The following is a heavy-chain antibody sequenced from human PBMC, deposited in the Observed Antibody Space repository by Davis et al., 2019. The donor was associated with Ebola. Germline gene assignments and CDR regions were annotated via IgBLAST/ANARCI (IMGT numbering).Heavy chain of an antibody. Sequence: GGSLRLSCAASGFTVSSNYMSWVRQAPGKGLEWVSVIYSGGSTYYADSVKGRFTISRDNSKNTLYLQMNSLRAEDTAVYYCARTDYGGNSPFDYWGQGTLVTVSS. CDR1: GFTVSSNY. V-gene: IGHV3-53*01. D-gene: IGHD4-23*01. J-gene: IGHJ4*02. CDR3: ARTDYGGNSPFDY. CDR2: IYSGGST.